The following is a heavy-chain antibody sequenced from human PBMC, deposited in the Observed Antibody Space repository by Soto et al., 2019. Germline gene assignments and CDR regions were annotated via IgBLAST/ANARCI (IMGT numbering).Heavy chain of an antibody. CDR2: IKSEANGGTT. Sequence: EVQLVESGGGLVKPGGSLRLSCAASGFSFSNAWMKWVRQAPGKGLEWVCRIKSEANGGTTDHAAAVKGRFIISRDDSKNILFLQMDSLITEDSAVYYCDYYRDSSARHVAFWGQGTLVTVSS. CDR1: GFSFSNAW. V-gene: IGHV3-15*07. D-gene: IGHD6-25*01. CDR3: DYYRDSSARHVAF. J-gene: IGHJ1*01.